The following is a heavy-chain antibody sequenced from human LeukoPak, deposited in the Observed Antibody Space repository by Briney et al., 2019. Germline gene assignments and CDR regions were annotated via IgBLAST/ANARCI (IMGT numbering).Heavy chain of an antibody. J-gene: IGHJ5*02. CDR1: GGSISSYY. CDR2: IYYSGST. Sequence: SETLSLTCTVSGGSISSYYWSWIRQPPGKGLEWIGYIYYSGSTNYNPSLKSRVTISVDTSKNQFPLKLGSVTAADTAVYYCARGRDWFDPWGQGTLVTVSS. V-gene: IGHV4-59*01. CDR3: ARGRDWFDP.